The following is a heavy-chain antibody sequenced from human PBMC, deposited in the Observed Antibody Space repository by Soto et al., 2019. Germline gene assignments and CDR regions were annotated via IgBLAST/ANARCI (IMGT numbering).Heavy chain of an antibody. CDR1: GGSISSSSYY. J-gene: IGHJ4*02. Sequence: SETLSLTRTVSGGSISSSSYYWGWIRQPPGKGLEWIGSIYYSGSTYYNPSLKGRVTISVDTSKNQFSLKLSSVTAADTAVYYCARLRYGSGSYKSYYFDYWGQGTLVTVSS. CDR3: ARLRYGSGSYKSYYFDY. CDR2: IYYSGST. V-gene: IGHV4-39*01. D-gene: IGHD3-10*01.